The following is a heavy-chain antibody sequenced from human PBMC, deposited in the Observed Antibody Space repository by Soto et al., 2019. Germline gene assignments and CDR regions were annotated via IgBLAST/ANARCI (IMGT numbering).Heavy chain of an antibody. CDR1: GFTFSDAW. CDR2: IKRRVDGGTT. CDR3: IYHPQYSGKYFDF. D-gene: IGHD1-26*01. V-gene: IGHV3-15*01. Sequence: GGSLRLSCVVSGFTFSDAWMSWVRQAPGKGLEWVGRIKRRVDGGTTDYAAPVKGRFTISRDDSKNILSLQMESLKTEDTAVYYCIYHPQYSGKYFDFWGQGTLVTVSS. J-gene: IGHJ4*02.